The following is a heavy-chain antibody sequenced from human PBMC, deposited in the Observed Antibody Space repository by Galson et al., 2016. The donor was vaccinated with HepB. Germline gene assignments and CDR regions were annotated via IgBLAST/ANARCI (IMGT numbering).Heavy chain of an antibody. CDR1: GFTVSSTY. D-gene: IGHD5-18*01. Sequence: SLRLSCAASGFTVSSTYMNWVRQAPGKGLEWVSGITSGGTTYYADSVKGRFTISRDNSKNILYLQMKSLRDEDTAVYYCAKRPSSYGWQYGMDVWGQRTTVTVSS. V-gene: IGHV3-53*01. CDR2: ITSGGTT. J-gene: IGHJ6*02. CDR3: AKRPSSYGWQYGMDV.